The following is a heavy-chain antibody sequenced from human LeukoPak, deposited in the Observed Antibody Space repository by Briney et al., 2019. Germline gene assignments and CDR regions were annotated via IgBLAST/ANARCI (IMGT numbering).Heavy chain of an antibody. Sequence: GGSLRLSCAASGFTFSDYYMSWVRQAPGKGLEGVAYISNSGSPVYYADSVKGRFTISRDNAKNSLYLLMNNLRAEDTAVYYCARDIAETKGDYWGQGTLVTVAS. CDR2: ISNSGSPV. CDR1: GFTFSDYY. J-gene: IGHJ4*02. CDR3: ARDIAETKGDY. V-gene: IGHV3-11*01. D-gene: IGHD6-13*01.